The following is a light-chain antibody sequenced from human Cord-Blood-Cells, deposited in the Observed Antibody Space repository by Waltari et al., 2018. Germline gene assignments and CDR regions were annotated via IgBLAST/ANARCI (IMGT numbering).Light chain of an antibody. V-gene: IGKV1-9*01. Sequence: IQLTQSPSSLSASVGDRVTITCRASQGISSYLAWYQQKPGKAPKLLIYAASTLQSGVPSRFSGSGSGTDFTLTISRLQPEDFATYYCQQLNSYPLPFGGGTKVEIK. CDR2: AAS. CDR1: QGISSY. CDR3: QQLNSYPLP. J-gene: IGKJ4*01.